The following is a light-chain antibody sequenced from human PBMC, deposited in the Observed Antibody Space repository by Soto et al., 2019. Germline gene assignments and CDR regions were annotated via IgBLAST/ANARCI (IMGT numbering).Light chain of an antibody. Sequence: EIVLTQSPGTLSLSPGERATLSCRASQTVGGDYLAWYQQKPSQPPRLLIDDASRRATGIPDRFSGDGSGTDFTLTISRLEPEDFAVYYCQQCATAPLTFGGGTTVEI. CDR2: DAS. V-gene: IGKV3-20*01. CDR1: QTVGGDY. J-gene: IGKJ4*01. CDR3: QQCATAPLT.